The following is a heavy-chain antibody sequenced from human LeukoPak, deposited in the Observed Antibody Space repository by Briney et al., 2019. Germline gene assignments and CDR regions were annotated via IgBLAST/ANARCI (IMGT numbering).Heavy chain of an antibody. CDR3: ASGVGAVDAFDI. V-gene: IGHV3-11*06. CDR2: ISSSSSYI. J-gene: IGHJ3*02. D-gene: IGHD1-26*01. CDR1: GFTFSDYY. Sequence: PGGSLRLSCAASGFTFSDYYMSWIRQAPGKGLEWVSSISSSSSYIYYADSVKGRFTISRDNAKNSLYLQMNSLRAEDTAVYYCASGVGAVDAFDIWGQGTMVTVSS.